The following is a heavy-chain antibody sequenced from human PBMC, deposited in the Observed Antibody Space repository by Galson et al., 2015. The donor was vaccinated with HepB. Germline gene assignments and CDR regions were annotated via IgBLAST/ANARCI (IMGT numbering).Heavy chain of an antibody. CDR1: GYTFTSYA. V-gene: IGHV7-4-1*02. CDR3: ARDLSIEVYSSGWYFRNDAFDI. CDR2: INTNTGNP. D-gene: IGHD6-19*01. Sequence: SVKVSCKASGYTFTSYAMNWVRQAPGQGLEWMGWINTNTGNPTYAQGFTGRFVFSLDTSVSTAYLQISSLKAEDTAVYYCARDLSIEVYSSGWYFRNDAFDIWGQGTMVTVSS. J-gene: IGHJ3*02.